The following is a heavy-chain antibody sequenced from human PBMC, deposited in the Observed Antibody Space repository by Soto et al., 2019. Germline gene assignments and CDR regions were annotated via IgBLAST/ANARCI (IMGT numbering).Heavy chain of an antibody. V-gene: IGHV3-23*01. CDR2: ISGSDGKT. CDR3: ARWSYLDY. CDR1: GFSFGSYA. J-gene: IGHJ4*02. Sequence: DVQLWESGGGLVQPGGSLRLSCAASGFSFGSYALSWVRQAPGKGLEWVSTISGSDGKTFYADSVKGRFSISRDTSQSTLYLQMNSLRADDTAMYYCARWSYLDYWGQGTRDTVSS. D-gene: IGHD3-3*01.